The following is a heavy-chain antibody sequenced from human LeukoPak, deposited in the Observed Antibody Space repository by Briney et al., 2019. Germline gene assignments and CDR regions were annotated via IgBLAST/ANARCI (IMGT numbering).Heavy chain of an antibody. J-gene: IGHJ5*02. D-gene: IGHD3-3*01. Sequence: GASVKVSCKASGYTFTNYVINWVRQAPGQGLEWMGWINSNTGNPMYAQGFTGRFVFSLDTSISTTYLQISNLKTEDTAIYYCARGRRGGTYFGDWFDPWGQGTLVTVSS. V-gene: IGHV7-4-1*02. CDR1: GYTFTNYV. CDR3: ARGRRGGTYFGDWFDP. CDR2: INSNTGNP.